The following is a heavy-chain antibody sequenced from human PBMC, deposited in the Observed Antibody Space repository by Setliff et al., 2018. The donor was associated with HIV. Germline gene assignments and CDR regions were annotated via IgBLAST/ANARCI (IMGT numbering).Heavy chain of an antibody. CDR2: IRHSGNT. CDR1: GESFRGHF. CDR3: AREGRMGVLDSSPGVPYYFDV. Sequence: SETLSLTCVVNGESFRGHFWTWIRQIPGKGLQWIGEIRHSGNTNYNPSLKSRVTISVDTARNQFSLNMKSVTAADTAVFYCAREGRMGVLDSSPGVPYYFDVWGQGMLVTVS. D-gene: IGHD6-6*01. V-gene: IGHV4-34*01. J-gene: IGHJ4*02.